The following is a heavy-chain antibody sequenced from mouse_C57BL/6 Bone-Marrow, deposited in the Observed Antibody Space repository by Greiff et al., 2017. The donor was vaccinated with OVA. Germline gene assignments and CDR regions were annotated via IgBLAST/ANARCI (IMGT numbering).Heavy chain of an antibody. V-gene: IGHV1-81*01. CDR3: ARWGLFFDD. Sequence: VQLQQSGAELARPGASVKLSCKASGYTFTSYGISWVKQRTGQGLEWIGEIYPRSGNTYYNEKFKGKATLTAAKSSSKAYMELRSLTSEDAAVYFCARWGLFFDDWGKGTTLTGAS. CDR2: IYPRSGNT. J-gene: IGHJ2*01. CDR1: GYTFTSYG. D-gene: IGHD3-1*01.